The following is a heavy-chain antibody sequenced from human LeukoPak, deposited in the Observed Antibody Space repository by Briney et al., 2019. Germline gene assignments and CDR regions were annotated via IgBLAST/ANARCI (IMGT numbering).Heavy chain of an antibody. CDR3: ARGIAAQPLDY. CDR1: GFTFSSYS. CDR2: ISSSSSYI. J-gene: IGHJ4*02. D-gene: IGHD6-25*01. V-gene: IGHV3-21*01. Sequence: GGSLRLSCAASGFTFSSYSVNWVRQAPGKGLEWVSSISSSSSYIYYADSVKGRFTISRDNAKNSLYLQMNSLRAEDTAVYYCARGIAAQPLDYWGQGTLVTVSS.